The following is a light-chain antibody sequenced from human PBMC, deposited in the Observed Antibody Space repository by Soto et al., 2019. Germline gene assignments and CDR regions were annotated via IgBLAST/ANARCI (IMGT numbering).Light chain of an antibody. V-gene: IGKV3-20*01. CDR2: GAT. CDR3: QQYSSSPLA. CDR1: QSISSSY. J-gene: IGKJ4*01. Sequence: EIVLTQSPGTLSLSPGERATLSCRASQSISSSYLAWVQQKPGQAPRLLIYGATSRATGIPDRFSGSESGTDFTLTISRLERGDLAVYYWQQYSSSPLAFGGGTKVEIK.